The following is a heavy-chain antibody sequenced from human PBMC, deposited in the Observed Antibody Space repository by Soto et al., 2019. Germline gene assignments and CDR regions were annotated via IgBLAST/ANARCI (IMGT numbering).Heavy chain of an antibody. V-gene: IGHV1-46*01. Sequence: QVQLVQSGAEVKKPGASVKVSCKASGYTFTSYYMHWVRQAPGQGLEWMGIINPSGGGTTYAQKFQGRVTMTRDTSTSTVFRELSSLRSEDTAVYYCVRGNIIVATIRDYYYYYMDVWGKGTTVTVSS. J-gene: IGHJ6*03. D-gene: IGHD5-12*01. CDR2: INPSGGGT. CDR3: VRGNIIVATIRDYYYYYMDV. CDR1: GYTFTSYY.